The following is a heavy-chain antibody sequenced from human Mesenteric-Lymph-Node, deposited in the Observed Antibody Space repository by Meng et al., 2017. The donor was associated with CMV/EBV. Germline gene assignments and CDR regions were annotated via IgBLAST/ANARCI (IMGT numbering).Heavy chain of an antibody. D-gene: IGHD1-7*01. CDR1: GFTFSSYS. CDR3: ARELELLNYFDF. J-gene: IGHJ4*02. Sequence: AGSGFTFSSYSFTWVRQAPGKGLEWVSSISSSSSYIYYADSVKGRFTISRDNVQNSLFLLMNSLRAEDTAVYYCARELELLNYFDFWGQGTLVTVSS. CDR2: ISSSSSYI. V-gene: IGHV3-21*06.